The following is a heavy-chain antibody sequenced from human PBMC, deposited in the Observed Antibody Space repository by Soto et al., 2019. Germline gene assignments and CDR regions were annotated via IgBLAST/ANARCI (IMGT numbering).Heavy chain of an antibody. CDR3: ARRDVLRYFDP. CDR1: GGSISSYY. V-gene: IGHV4-59*08. Sequence: PSETLSLTCTVSGGSISSYYWSWIRQPPGKGLEWIGYIYYSGSTNYNPSLKSRVTISVDTSKNQFSLKLSSVTAADTAVYYCARRDVLRYFDPWGQGTLVTVSS. D-gene: IGHD3-9*01. CDR2: IYYSGST. J-gene: IGHJ5*02.